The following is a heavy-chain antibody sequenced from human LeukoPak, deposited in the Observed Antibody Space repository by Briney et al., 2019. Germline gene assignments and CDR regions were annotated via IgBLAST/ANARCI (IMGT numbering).Heavy chain of an antibody. Sequence: GGSLRLSCAASGFTFSIYWMSWVRQAPGKGLEWVAGISGDGSERDYVDAVRGRFTISRDNAKNSLYLQMNSLTADDTAVYYCGRDPDSWGQGTVVTVSS. CDR2: ISGDGSER. J-gene: IGHJ5*01. CDR1: GFTFSIYW. V-gene: IGHV3-7*04. CDR3: GRDPDS.